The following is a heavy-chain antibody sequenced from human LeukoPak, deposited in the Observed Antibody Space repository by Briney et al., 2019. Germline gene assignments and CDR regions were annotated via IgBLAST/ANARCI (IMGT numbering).Heavy chain of an antibody. J-gene: IGHJ4*02. CDR3: AKDRANWAIDD. CDR1: GFTFTDHP. Sequence: GGSLRLSCVASGFTFTDHPMNWVRQAPGKGLEWISYIGGDGIAFYADSVKGRFTASKDDARKSMYLQMNSLRVEDTAVYYCAKDRANWAIDDWGRGTQVTVSS. V-gene: IGHV3-69-1*01. CDR2: IGGDGIA. D-gene: IGHD3-16*01.